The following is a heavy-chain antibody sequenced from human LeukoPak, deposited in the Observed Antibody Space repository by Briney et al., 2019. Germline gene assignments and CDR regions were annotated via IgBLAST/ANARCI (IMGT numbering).Heavy chain of an antibody. CDR3: ARRPETVSYNWYFDL. CDR2: IYYSGST. D-gene: IGHD1-26*01. CDR1: GGSFSGYY. J-gene: IGHJ2*01. V-gene: IGHV4-31*11. Sequence: SETLSLTCAVYGGSFSGYYWRWIRQHPGKGLEWIGYIYYSGSTYYNPSLKSRVTISVDTSKNQFSLKLSSVTAADTAVYYCARRPETVSYNWYFDLWGRGTLVTVSS.